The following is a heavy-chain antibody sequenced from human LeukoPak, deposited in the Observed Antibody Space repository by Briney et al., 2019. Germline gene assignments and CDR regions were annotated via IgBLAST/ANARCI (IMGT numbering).Heavy chain of an antibody. CDR3: AKDIAYCGGDCPNGAFDI. J-gene: IGHJ3*02. Sequence: GGSLRLSCAASGFTFSSYWMSWVRQAPGKGLEWVANIKQDGSEKYYVDSVKGRFTISRDNAKNSLYLQMNSLRAEDTALYYCAKDIAYCGGDCPNGAFDIWGQGTMVTVSS. V-gene: IGHV3-7*03. CDR2: IKQDGSEK. CDR1: GFTFSSYW. D-gene: IGHD2-21*02.